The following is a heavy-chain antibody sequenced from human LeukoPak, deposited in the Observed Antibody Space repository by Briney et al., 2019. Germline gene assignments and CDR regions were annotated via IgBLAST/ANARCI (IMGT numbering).Heavy chain of an antibody. CDR3: ARKVSIDYGDYVRDY. D-gene: IGHD4-17*01. Sequence: GASVKVSCKASGYTFTDYYLHWVRQAPGQGLEWMGGIIPLFGTPDYAQKFQDRLTITADKSTSTAYMELSSLRSEDTAVYYCARKVSIDYGDYVRDYWGQGTLVTVSS. CDR1: GYTFTDYY. V-gene: IGHV1-69*06. J-gene: IGHJ4*02. CDR2: IIPLFGTP.